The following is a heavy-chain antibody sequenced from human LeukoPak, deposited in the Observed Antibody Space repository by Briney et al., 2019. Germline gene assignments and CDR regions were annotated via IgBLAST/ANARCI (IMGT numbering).Heavy chain of an antibody. D-gene: IGHD6-19*01. CDR2: ISYDGSNK. J-gene: IGHJ4*02. CDR1: GFTFSSYS. V-gene: IGHV3-30*03. CDR3: AREGPSGNPDY. Sequence: GGSLRLSCAASGFTFSSYSMNWVRQAPGKGLEWVAVISYDGSNKYYADSVKGRFTISRDNSKNTLYLQMNSLRAEDTAVYCCAREGPSGNPDYWGQGTLVTVSS.